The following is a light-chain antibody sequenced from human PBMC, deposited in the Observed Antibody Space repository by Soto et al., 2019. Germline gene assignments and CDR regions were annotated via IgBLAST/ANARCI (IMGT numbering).Light chain of an antibody. J-gene: IGKJ4*01. CDR3: QQYSDSPLT. Sequence: EIVLTQSPGTLSLSPGERATLSCRASQTVRTNYFAWFQHKPGQAPRLLIYGASSRATGIPDRFSGSGSGTYFTLTINRLAPEDFAVYFWQQYSDSPLTFGGGTKVEIK. V-gene: IGKV3-20*01. CDR2: GAS. CDR1: QTVRTNY.